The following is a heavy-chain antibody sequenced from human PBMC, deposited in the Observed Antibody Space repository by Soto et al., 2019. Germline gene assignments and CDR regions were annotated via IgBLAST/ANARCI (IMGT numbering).Heavy chain of an antibody. D-gene: IGHD2-15*01. CDR2: NVVASGQT. CDR1: GSGFISSG. J-gene: IGHJ6*02. Sequence: SVKVSCKASGSGFISSGIQWVRQAHGQRLEWIGWNVVASGQTNYAQNFRGRVAITRDTSTATAYIELTGLTSEDTAVYFCSADRPDIGVGWWVWGQGTTVTVSS. CDR3: SADRPDIGVGWWV. V-gene: IGHV1-58*02.